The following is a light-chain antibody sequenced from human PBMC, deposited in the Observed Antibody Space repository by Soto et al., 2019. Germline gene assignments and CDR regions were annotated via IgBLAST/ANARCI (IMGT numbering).Light chain of an antibody. J-gene: IGKJ4*01. V-gene: IGKV3-20*01. CDR3: QQFGNYPLT. CDR2: GAS. CDR1: QSVSSSY. Sequence: EIVLTQSPGTLSLSPGERATLSCRASQSVSSSYLAWYQQKPGQAPRLLIYGASSRATGIPDRFSGSGSGADFTLTISRLEPEDFAVYYCQQFGNYPLTFGGGTKVDI.